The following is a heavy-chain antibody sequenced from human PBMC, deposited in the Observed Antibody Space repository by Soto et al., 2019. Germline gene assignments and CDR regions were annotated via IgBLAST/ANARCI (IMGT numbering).Heavy chain of an antibody. CDR1: GFTFSNAW. CDR3: PTADYGDRITRGWFFDL. J-gene: IGHJ2*01. Sequence: EVQLVESGGGLVKPGGSLRLSCAASGFTFSNAWMNWVRQAPGKGLEWVGRFKSKSDGGATDYSAPVKGRFTISRDDSKTTLFLQMNSVKTEDTAVYYCPTADYGDRITRGWFFDLWGRGTLVTVSS. V-gene: IGHV3-15*07. CDR2: FKSKSDGGAT. D-gene: IGHD4-17*01.